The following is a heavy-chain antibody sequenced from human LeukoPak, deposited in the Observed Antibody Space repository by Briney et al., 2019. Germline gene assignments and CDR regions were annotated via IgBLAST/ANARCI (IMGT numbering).Heavy chain of an antibody. D-gene: IGHD7-27*01. CDR1: GGSISSSSYY. V-gene: IGHV4-39*07. Sequence: SETLSLTCTVSGGSISSSSYYWGWIRQPPGKGLEWIGSIYYSGSTYYNPSLESRVTISVDTSKNQFSLKLSSVTAADTAVYYCARGAGGAGDPPSTTYYFDYWGQGTLVTVSS. J-gene: IGHJ4*02. CDR2: IYYSGST. CDR3: ARGAGGAGDPPSTTYYFDY.